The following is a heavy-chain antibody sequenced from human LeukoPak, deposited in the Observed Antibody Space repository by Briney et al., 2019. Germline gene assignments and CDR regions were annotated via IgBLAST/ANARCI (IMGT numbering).Heavy chain of an antibody. CDR3: AKDRLLVGATHFDY. V-gene: IGHV3-23*01. CDR2: ISGSGGST. J-gene: IGHJ4*02. CDR1: GFTFSSYA. D-gene: IGHD1-26*01. Sequence: GGSLRLSCAASGFTFSSYAMSWVRQAPGKGLEWVSAISGSGGSTYYADSVKGRFTTSRDNSKNTLYLQMNSLRAEDTAVYYCAKDRLLVGATHFDYWGQGTLVTVSS.